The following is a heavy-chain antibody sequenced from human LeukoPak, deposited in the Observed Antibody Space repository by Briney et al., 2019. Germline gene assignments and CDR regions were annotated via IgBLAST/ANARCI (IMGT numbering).Heavy chain of an antibody. V-gene: IGHV3-66*01. J-gene: IGHJ4*02. Sequence: GGSLRLSCAASGFAVSSNYINWVRQPPGKGLEWVSVIYSAGSTYYADSVKGRFTISRDISKNTLYLQMNSLRADDTAVYYCARGGSGYGFDYWGQGTLVTVSS. CDR3: ARGGSGYGFDY. D-gene: IGHD5-12*01. CDR2: IYSAGST. CDR1: GFAVSSNY.